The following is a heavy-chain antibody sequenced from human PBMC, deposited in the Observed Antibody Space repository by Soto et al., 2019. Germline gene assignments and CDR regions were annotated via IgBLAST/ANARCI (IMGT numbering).Heavy chain of an antibody. D-gene: IGHD3-22*01. CDR2: IHHSGST. CDR1: GGSISSYY. V-gene: IGHV4-59*12. Sequence: PSETLSLTCTVSGGSISSYYWSWIRQPPGKGLEWIGYIHHSGSTNYNPYLKSRVTISVDTSKNQFSLKLSSVTAADTAVYYCAGGLKNYYDSSGYYLYYFDYWGQGTLVTVSS. J-gene: IGHJ4*02. CDR3: AGGLKNYYDSSGYYLYYFDY.